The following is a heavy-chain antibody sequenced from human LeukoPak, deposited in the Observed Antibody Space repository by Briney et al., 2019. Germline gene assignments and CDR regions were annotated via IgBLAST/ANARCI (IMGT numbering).Heavy chain of an antibody. J-gene: IGHJ4*02. CDR2: ISYDGSNK. D-gene: IGHD5-24*01. V-gene: IGHV3-30-3*01. CDR3: ARVKPRQRWLQGTIDY. Sequence: GGSLRLSCAASGFTFSSYAMHRVRQAPGKGLEWVAVISYDGSNKYYADSVKGRFTISRDNSKNTLYLQMNSLRAEDTAVYYCARVKPRQRWLQGTIDYWGQGTLVTVSS. CDR1: GFTFSSYA.